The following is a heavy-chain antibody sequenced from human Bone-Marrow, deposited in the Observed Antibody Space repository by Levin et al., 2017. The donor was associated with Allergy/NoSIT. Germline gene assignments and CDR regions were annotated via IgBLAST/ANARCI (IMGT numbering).Heavy chain of an antibody. CDR1: GYTFTGYY. Sequence: ASVKVSCKASGYTFTGYYMHWVRQAPGQGLEWMGWINPNSGGTNYAQKFQGRVTMTRDTSISTAYMELSRLRSDDTAVYYCARYCSSTSCSDDAFDIWGQGTMVTVSS. CDR3: ARYCSSTSCSDDAFDI. D-gene: IGHD2-2*01. V-gene: IGHV1-2*02. J-gene: IGHJ3*02. CDR2: INPNSGGT.